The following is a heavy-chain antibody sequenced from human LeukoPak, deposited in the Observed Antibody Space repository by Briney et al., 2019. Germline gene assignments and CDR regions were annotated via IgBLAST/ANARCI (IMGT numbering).Heavy chain of an antibody. J-gene: IGHJ5*02. CDR1: GGSFSGYY. V-gene: IGHV4-59*10. D-gene: IGHD6-13*01. CDR2: INTSGNI. CDR3: ARGLSSSWYWFNT. Sequence: PSETLSLTCAVYGGSFSGYYWSWIRQPAGKGLEWIGRINTSGNINYNPSLKSRVTLSVDTSNNQFSLKLTSLTAADTAVYYCARGLSSSWYWFNTWGQGTLVTVSS.